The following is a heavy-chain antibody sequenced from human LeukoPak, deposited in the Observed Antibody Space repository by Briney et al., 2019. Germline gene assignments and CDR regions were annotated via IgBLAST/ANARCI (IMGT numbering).Heavy chain of an antibody. CDR3: ARVSSGYSDDY. J-gene: IGHJ4*02. CDR2: IGSSSSTI. V-gene: IGHV3-48*01. D-gene: IGHD3-22*01. Sequence: GGSLRLSCAASGFTFSSYSMNWVRQAPGKGLEWVSYIGSSSSTIYYADSVKGRFTISRDNAKNSLYLQMNSLRAEDTAVYYCARVSSGYSDDYWGQGTLVTVSS. CDR1: GFTFSSYS.